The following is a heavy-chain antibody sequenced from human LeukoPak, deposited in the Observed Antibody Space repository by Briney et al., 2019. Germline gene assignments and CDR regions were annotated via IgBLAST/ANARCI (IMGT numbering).Heavy chain of an antibody. Sequence: MSGGSLRLSCAASGFTFSSYSMNWVRQAPGKGLEWVSSISSSSSYIYYADSVKGRFTISRDNAKSSLYLQMNSLRAEDTAVYYCARNAGSGYYSWWGQGTLVTVSS. CDR3: ARNAGSGYYSW. CDR2: ISSSSSYI. J-gene: IGHJ4*02. CDR1: GFTFSSYS. V-gene: IGHV3-21*01. D-gene: IGHD3-3*01.